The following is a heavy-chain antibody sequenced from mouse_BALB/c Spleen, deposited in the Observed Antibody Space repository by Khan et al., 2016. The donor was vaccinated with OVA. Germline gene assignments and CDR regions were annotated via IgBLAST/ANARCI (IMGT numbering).Heavy chain of an antibody. J-gene: IGHJ3*01. CDR1: GYSITSDYA. CDR2: ISYSGST. D-gene: IGHD4-1*01. Sequence: EVKLQESGPGLVKPSQSLSLTCTVTGYSITSDYAWNWIRQFPGNKLEWMGYISYSGSTRYNPSLKSRFSISRDTSKNQFFLQFTSVTTEDTATYYCAVGRTYWGQGTLVTVSA. V-gene: IGHV3-2*02. CDR3: AVGRTY.